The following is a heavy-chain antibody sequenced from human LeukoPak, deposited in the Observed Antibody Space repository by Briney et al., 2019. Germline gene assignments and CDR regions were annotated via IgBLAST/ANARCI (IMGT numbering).Heavy chain of an antibody. CDR3: ANMKERWIQLWSDFDY. Sequence: GGTLRLSCAASGFNFSSYGMSWVRQAPGKGLEWVSAISGSGGSTYYADSVKGRFTISRDNSKNTLYLQMNSLRAEDTAVYYCANMKERWIQLWSDFDYWGQGTLVTVSS. V-gene: IGHV3-23*01. CDR2: ISGSGGST. D-gene: IGHD5-18*01. CDR1: GFNFSSYG. J-gene: IGHJ4*02.